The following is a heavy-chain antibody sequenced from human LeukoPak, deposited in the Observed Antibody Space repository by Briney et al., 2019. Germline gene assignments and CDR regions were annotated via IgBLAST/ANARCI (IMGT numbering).Heavy chain of an antibody. V-gene: IGHV3-11*01. CDR2: ISSSGNTI. J-gene: IGHJ3*02. D-gene: IGHD5-12*01. Sequence: GGSLRLSCAASGFTFSDYYMSWIRQAPGKGLELVSYISSSGNTIYYADSVKGRFTISRDNAKNSLYLQMNSLRAEDTAVYYCAGRLRFHDAFDIWGQGTMVTVSS. CDR1: GFTFSDYY. CDR3: AGRLRFHDAFDI.